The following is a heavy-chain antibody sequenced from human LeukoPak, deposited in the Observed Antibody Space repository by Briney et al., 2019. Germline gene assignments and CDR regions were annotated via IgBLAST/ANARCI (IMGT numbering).Heavy chain of an antibody. J-gene: IGHJ4*02. CDR2: ISYDESSK. CDR3: ARGGRDGYSSADF. CDR1: GFTLSYYA. D-gene: IGHD5-24*01. V-gene: IGHV3-30-3*01. Sequence: AGSLRLSCAASGFTLSYYAMHWVRQAPGKGLEWVAVISYDESSKYYADSVKGRFTISRDNPKNTVYLQLNSLRAEDTAVYYCARGGRDGYSSADFWGQGTLVTVSS.